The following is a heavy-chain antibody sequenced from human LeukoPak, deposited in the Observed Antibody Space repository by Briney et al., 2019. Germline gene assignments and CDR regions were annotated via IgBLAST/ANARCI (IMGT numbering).Heavy chain of an antibody. V-gene: IGHV4-59*01. CDR3: ARDSGPRFDY. CDR1: GGSISTYY. CDR2: IYYSGST. Sequence: PSETLSLTCTVSGGSISTYYWSWIRQPPGKGLEWIGYIYYSGSTNYNPSLKSRVTISVDTSKNQFSLKVSSVTAADTAVYYCARDSGPRFDYWGQGTLVTVSS. D-gene: IGHD6-19*01. J-gene: IGHJ4*02.